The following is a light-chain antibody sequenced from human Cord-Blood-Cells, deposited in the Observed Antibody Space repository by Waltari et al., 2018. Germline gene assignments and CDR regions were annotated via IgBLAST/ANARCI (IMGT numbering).Light chain of an antibody. CDR3: QQSYSTPIS. V-gene: IGKV1-39*01. CDR1: QSISSD. J-gene: IGKJ5*01. CDR2: AAS. Sequence: DIQMTQSLSSLSASVGARATITCRSSQSISSDFKWYQQKPGKAPKLLIYAASSVQSGVPSRCSGSGSVTEFTLTTSSLQPEKFATYYCQQSYSTPISFGQKTRMEIK.